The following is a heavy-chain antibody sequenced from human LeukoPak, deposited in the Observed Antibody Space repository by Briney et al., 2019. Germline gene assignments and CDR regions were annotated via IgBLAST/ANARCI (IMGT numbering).Heavy chain of an antibody. CDR3: ARAAGYELFDY. CDR2: ISSNGSTI. V-gene: IGHV3-48*03. Sequence: GGSLRLSCAASGFTFSSYEMNWVRQAPGKGLEWVSYISSNGSTIYYADSVKGRFTISRDNAKNSLYLQMNSLRAEDTAVYYCARAAGYELFDYWGQGALVTVSS. CDR1: GFTFSSYE. J-gene: IGHJ4*02. D-gene: IGHD5-12*01.